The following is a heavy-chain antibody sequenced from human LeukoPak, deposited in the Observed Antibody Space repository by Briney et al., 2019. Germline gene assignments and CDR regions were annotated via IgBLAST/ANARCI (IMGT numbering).Heavy chain of an antibody. J-gene: IGHJ4*02. D-gene: IGHD4-17*01. V-gene: IGHV1-2*02. Sequence: GASVKVSCKASGYTFTGYYMHWVRQAPGQGLEWMGWINPNSGGTNYAQKFQGRVTMTRDTSISTAYMELSSLRSEDMAVYYCAREEGGDYGDSFDYWGQGTLVTVSS. CDR2: INPNSGGT. CDR3: AREEGGDYGDSFDY. CDR1: GYTFTGYY.